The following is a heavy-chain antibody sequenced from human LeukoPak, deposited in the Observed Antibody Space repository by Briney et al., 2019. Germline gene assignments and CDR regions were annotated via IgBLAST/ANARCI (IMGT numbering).Heavy chain of an antibody. J-gene: IGHJ4*02. CDR2: IYYSGST. D-gene: IGHD3-16*01. CDR1: GGSISRSRYY. CDR3: VRGSTLRHYQY. V-gene: IGHV4-39*01. Sequence: SETLSLTCTVSGGSISRSRYYWGWMRRPPGKGLEWIGSIYYSGSTYYNPSLKSRTTVSVDTSKNQFSLKLSSVTAADTAVYYCVRGSTLRHYQYWGQGTLVTVSS.